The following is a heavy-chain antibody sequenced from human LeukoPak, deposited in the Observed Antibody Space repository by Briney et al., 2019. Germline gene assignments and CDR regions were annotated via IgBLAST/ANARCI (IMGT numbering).Heavy chain of an antibody. J-gene: IGHJ5*02. CDR3: ARHRPITMVRGACNWFDP. CDR2: IYHSGST. V-gene: IGHV4-38-2*01. Sequence: PSETLSLTCAVSGYSISSGYYWGWIRQPPGKGLEWIGSIYHSGSTYYNPSLKNRVTISVDTSKNQFSLKLSSVTAADTAVYYCARHRPITMVRGACNWFDPWGQGTLVTVSS. CDR1: GYSISSGYY. D-gene: IGHD3-10*01.